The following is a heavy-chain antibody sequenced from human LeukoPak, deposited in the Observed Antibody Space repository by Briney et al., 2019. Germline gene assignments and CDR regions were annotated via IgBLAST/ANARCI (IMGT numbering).Heavy chain of an antibody. D-gene: IGHD3-10*01. CDR2: MYYSGST. CDR1: GGSIISYY. J-gene: IGHJ4*02. Sequence: PSETLSLTCNVSGGSIISYYWSWIRQPPGKGLEWIGYMYYSGSTNYNPSLKSRVTISVDTSKSQFSLRLSSVTAADTAVYYCAIGISMVRGVSSLDYWGQGTLVTVSS. CDR3: AIGISMVRGVSSLDY. V-gene: IGHV4-59*01.